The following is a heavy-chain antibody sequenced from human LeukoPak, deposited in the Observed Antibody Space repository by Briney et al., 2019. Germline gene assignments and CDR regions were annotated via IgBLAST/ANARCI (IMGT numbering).Heavy chain of an antibody. CDR1: GGSISSYY. CDR2: IYYSGST. D-gene: IGHD6-13*01. V-gene: IGHV4-59*01. CDR3: ARGLGSSWFLHPVNKWFDP. J-gene: IGHJ5*02. Sequence: SETLSLTCTVSGGSISSYYWSWIRQPPGKGLEWIGYIYYSGSTNYNPSLKSRVTISVDTSKNQFSLKLSSVTAADTAVHYCARGLGSSWFLHPVNKWFDPWGQGTLVTVSS.